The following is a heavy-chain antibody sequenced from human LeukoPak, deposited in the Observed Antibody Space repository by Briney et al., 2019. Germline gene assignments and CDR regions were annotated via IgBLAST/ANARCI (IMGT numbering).Heavy chain of an antibody. CDR1: GXTFSNAW. V-gene: IGHV3-15*01. CDR2: IKSKTDGGTT. J-gene: IGHJ4*02. D-gene: IGHD3-3*01. Sequence: GGSLRLSCAASGXTFSNAWMSWVRXAPGKGLEWVGRIKSKTDGGTTDYAAPVKGRFTISRDDSKNTLYLQMNSLKTEDTAVYYCTTEDEWLSPFDYWGQGTLVTVSS. CDR3: TTEDEWLSPFDY.